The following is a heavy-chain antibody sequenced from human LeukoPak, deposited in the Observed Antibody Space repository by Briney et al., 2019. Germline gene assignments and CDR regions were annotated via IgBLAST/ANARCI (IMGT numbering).Heavy chain of an antibody. CDR1: GGSFSGYY. D-gene: IGHD6-19*01. Sequence: PSETLSLTCAVCGGSFSGYYWSWIRQPPGKGLEWIGEINHSGSTNYNPSLKSRVTISVDTSKNQFSLKLSSVTAADTAVYYCARELSFMYSSGWYGFDYWGQGTLVTVSS. CDR3: ARELSFMYSSGWYGFDY. CDR2: INHSGST. J-gene: IGHJ4*02. V-gene: IGHV4-34*01.